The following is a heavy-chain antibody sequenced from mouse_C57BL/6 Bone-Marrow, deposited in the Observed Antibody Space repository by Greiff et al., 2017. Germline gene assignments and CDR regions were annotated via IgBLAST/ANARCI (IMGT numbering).Heavy chain of an antibody. CDR1: GFNIKDDY. CDR2: IDPENGDT. Sequence: VQLQQSGAELVGPGASVKLSCTASGFNIKDDYMHWVKQRPEQGLEWIGWIDPENGDTAYASKFQGKATITADTSSNTAYLQLSSLTSEDTAVYFCTHFYYCGSSLAWFAYWGQGTLVTVSA. J-gene: IGHJ3*01. CDR3: THFYYCGSSLAWFAY. V-gene: IGHV14-4*01. D-gene: IGHD1-1*01.